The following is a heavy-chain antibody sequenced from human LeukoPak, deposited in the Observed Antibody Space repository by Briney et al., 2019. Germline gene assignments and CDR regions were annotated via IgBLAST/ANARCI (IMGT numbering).Heavy chain of an antibody. Sequence: SETLSLTCAVYGESFSDHYWTWIRQPPGKGLEWIGEIDQSRSTKCNPSLKGRVTISLDTSKNQFSLDLTSVTAADTAVYYCAASSQLGSYNWFDPWGQGTPVTVSS. D-gene: IGHD1-1*01. V-gene: IGHV4-34*01. CDR1: GESFSDHY. CDR2: IDQSRST. CDR3: AASSQLGSYNWFDP. J-gene: IGHJ5*02.